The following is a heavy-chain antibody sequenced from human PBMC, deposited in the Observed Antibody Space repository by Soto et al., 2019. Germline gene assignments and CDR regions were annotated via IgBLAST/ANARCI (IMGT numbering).Heavy chain of an antibody. D-gene: IGHD1-1*01. CDR2: ISSSSSTI. Sequence: EVQLVESGGGLVQPGGSLRLSCAVSGFTFSSYSMNWVRQAPGKGLEWVSYISSSSSTIYYADSVKGRFTISRDNAKNSLYLQMNSLRAEDTAVYYCTREKSGTTDYWAQGTLVTVSS. CDR1: GFTFSSYS. CDR3: TREKSGTTDY. J-gene: IGHJ4*02. V-gene: IGHV3-48*01.